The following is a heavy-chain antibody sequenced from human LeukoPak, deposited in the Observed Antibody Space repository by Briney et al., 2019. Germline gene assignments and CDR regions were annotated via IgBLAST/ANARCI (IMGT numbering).Heavy chain of an antibody. D-gene: IGHD1-26*01. CDR3: SRGRRILVGDTNAGDYFDY. Sequence: ASVKVSCKASGYTFTGYYILWVRQAPGQGLEWMGWVNPNSGDTYNTQKFQGRVTMTRDTSMSIAYMELSRLRSDDTAVYYCSRGRRILVGDTNAGDYFDYWGQGTLVTVSS. CDR2: VNPNSGDT. CDR1: GYTFTGYY. V-gene: IGHV1-2*02. J-gene: IGHJ4*02.